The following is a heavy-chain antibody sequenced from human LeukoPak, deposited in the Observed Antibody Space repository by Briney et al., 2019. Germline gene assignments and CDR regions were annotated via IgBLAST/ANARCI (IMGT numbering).Heavy chain of an antibody. CDR3: AKDRITIFGVVISGSLGFDY. D-gene: IGHD3-3*01. CDR2: ISGSGGST. CDR1: GFTFSSYA. Sequence: GSLRLSCAASGFTFSSYAMSWVRQAPGKGLEWVSAISGSGGSTYYADSVKGRFTISRDNSKNTLYLQMNSLRAEDTAVYYCAKDRITIFGVVISGSLGFDYWGQGTLVTVSS. J-gene: IGHJ4*02. V-gene: IGHV3-23*01.